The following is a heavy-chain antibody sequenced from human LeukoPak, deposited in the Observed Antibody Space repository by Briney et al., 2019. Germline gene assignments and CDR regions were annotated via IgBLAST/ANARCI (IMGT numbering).Heavy chain of an antibody. CDR2: ISGSGGST. V-gene: IGHV3-23*01. Sequence: GLSLRLSRAASGLTYRSYAMTWARQAPAKGLEGVSTISGSGGSTYYEDCVKGRFKSPKDHSKDTVYLQLNSLRAEDTAVYYCAKDSRSLPYCFDFWGQGTLVTVSS. CDR1: GLTYRSYA. J-gene: IGHJ4*02. CDR3: AKDSRSLPYCFDF.